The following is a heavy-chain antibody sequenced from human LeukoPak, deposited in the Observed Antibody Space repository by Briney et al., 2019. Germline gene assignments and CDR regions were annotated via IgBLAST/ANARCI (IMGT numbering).Heavy chain of an antibody. J-gene: IGHJ3*02. CDR2: INWNGVKT. Sequence: PGGSLRLSCAASGFTFEDFGMTWVRQVPGKGLEWVSGINWNGVKTHYAGSVKGRFTISRDNAKNALYLEMNSLRVDDTALYHCARDSGIWFGTRDAFDIWGQGTMVTVST. CDR3: ARDSGIWFGTRDAFDI. V-gene: IGHV3-20*01. CDR1: GFTFEDFG. D-gene: IGHD3-10*01.